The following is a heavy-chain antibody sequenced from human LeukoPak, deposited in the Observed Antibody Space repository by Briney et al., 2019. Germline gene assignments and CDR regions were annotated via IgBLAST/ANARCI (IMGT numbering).Heavy chain of an antibody. CDR2: ISGSGGST. CDR1: GFTSSSYA. CDR3: AKGPYGSTQYYFDY. J-gene: IGHJ4*02. Sequence: GGSLRLSCAASGFTSSSYAMSWVRQAPGKGLEWVSAISGSGGSTYYADSVKGRFTISRDNSKNTLYLQMNSLRAEDTAVYYCAKGPYGSTQYYFDYWGQGTLVTVSS. D-gene: IGHD5-24*01. V-gene: IGHV3-23*01.